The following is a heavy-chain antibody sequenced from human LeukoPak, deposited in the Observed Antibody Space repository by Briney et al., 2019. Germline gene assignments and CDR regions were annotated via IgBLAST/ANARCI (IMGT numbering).Heavy chain of an antibody. V-gene: IGHV3-11*06. D-gene: IGHD6-13*01. CDR2: ISSSSTYT. CDR3: AKERTQLDHLYFDL. CDR1: GFTFSDYY. Sequence: GGSLSLSCAASGFTFSDYYMSWLRQAPGKGLVWVSYISSSSTYTNYADSVKGRFTISRDNTKNSLYLQMNSLRDEDTALYYCAKERTQLDHLYFDLWGRGTLVTVSS. J-gene: IGHJ2*01.